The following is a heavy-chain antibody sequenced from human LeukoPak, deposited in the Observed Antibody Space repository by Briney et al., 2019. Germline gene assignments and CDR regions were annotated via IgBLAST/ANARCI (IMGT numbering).Heavy chain of an antibody. V-gene: IGHV3-48*03. CDR2: ISNSGRTK. CDR3: ARGSPSGFDI. CDR1: GFTFSYYE. D-gene: IGHD3-10*01. Sequence: GGSLRLSCAASGFTFSYYEMNWVRQAPGKGLAWVAYISNSGRTKNYAVSVKGQFTISRDNANNSLYLQMNSLRVEDTATYYCARGSPSGFDIWGQGTMVTVSS. J-gene: IGHJ3*02.